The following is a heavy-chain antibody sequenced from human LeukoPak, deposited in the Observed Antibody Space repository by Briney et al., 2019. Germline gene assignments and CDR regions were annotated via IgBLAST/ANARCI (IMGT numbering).Heavy chain of an antibody. CDR1: GFTFSSYA. V-gene: IGHV3-23*01. CDR3: AKAQPPAPIEYYYCYMDV. D-gene: IGHD2-2*02. CDR2: ISGSGGTT. Sequence: GGSLRLSCAASGFTFSSYAMSWVRQAPGKGLEWVSGISGSGGTTYYADSVKGRFTISRDNSKNTLSLQMNSLRAEDTAVYYCAKAQPPAPIEYYYCYMDVWGKGTTVTVSS. J-gene: IGHJ6*03.